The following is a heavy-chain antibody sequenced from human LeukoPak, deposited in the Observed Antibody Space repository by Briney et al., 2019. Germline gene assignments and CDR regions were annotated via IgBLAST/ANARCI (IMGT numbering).Heavy chain of an antibody. Sequence: PSQTLPLTCTVSGGSISSGNYFWSWIRQPAGKGLEWIGRIYTSGSTNYNPSLKSRVTISVDTSKNQFSLKLSSVTAADTAVYYCARSPLEYDFWSGRHYYFDYWGQGTLVTVSS. CDR2: IYTSGST. CDR3: ARSPLEYDFWSGRHYYFDY. D-gene: IGHD3-3*01. CDR1: GGSISSGNYF. J-gene: IGHJ4*02. V-gene: IGHV4-61*02.